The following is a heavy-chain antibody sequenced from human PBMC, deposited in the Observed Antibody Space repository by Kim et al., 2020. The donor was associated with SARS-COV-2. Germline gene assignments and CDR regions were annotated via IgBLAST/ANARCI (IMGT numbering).Heavy chain of an antibody. Sequence: PYLKSRVTVSVDTSKNQVSLDLTSVTAADTAVYYCARRLDNWNVVYFDNWGQGTLVRVSS. V-gene: IGHV4-39*01. J-gene: IGHJ4*02. CDR3: ARRLDNWNVVYFDN. D-gene: IGHD1-1*01.